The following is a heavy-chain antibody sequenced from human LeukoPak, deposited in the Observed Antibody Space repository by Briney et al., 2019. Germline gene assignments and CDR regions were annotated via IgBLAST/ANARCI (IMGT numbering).Heavy chain of an antibody. CDR2: ISYDGSNK. D-gene: IGHD3-22*01. Sequence: GRSLRLSCAASGFTFSSYAMHWVRQAPGKGLEGVAVISYDGSNKYYADSVKGRFTISRDNSKNTLYLQMNSLRAEDTAVYYCARGPDYYDSSGYYYFDYWGQGTLVTVSS. CDR3: ARGPDYYDSSGYYYFDY. V-gene: IGHV3-30*04. CDR1: GFTFSSYA. J-gene: IGHJ4*02.